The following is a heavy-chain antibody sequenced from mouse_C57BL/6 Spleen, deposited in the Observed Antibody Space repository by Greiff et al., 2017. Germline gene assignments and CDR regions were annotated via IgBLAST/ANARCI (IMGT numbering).Heavy chain of an antibody. CDR3: ARYDYVFAY. V-gene: IGHV1-64*01. D-gene: IGHD2-4*01. J-gene: IGHJ3*01. Sequence: VQVVESGAELVKPGASVKLSCKASGYTFTSYWMHWVKQRPGQGLEWIGMIHPNSGSTNYNEKFKSKATLTVDKSSSTAYMQLSSLTSEDSAVYYCARYDYVFAYWGQGTLVTVSA. CDR1: GYTFTSYW. CDR2: IHPNSGST.